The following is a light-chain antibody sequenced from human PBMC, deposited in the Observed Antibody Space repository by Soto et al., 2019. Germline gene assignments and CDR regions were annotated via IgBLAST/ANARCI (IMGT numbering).Light chain of an antibody. CDR3: SSYTSSSTLFVV. CDR2: DVS. CDR1: SSDVGGYNY. Sequence: QSALTQPASVSGSPGQSITISCTGISSDVGGYNYVSWYQQHPGKAPKLMIYDVSNRPSGVSNRFSGSKSGNTASLTISGLQAEDEADYYCSSYTSSSTLFVVFGGGTQLTVL. J-gene: IGLJ2*01. V-gene: IGLV2-14*01.